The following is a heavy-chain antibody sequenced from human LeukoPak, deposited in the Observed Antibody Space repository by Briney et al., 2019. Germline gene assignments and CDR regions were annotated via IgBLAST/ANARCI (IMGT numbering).Heavy chain of an antibody. V-gene: IGHV3-23*01. CDR3: AKTAMVLRDAFDI. CDR2: ISASGVTT. D-gene: IGHD5-18*01. Sequence: GGSLRLSCAASGFTFSSYAMSWVRQAPGKGLEWVSVISASGVTTYYADSVKGRFTISRDNSKNTLYLQMNNLRAEDTAVYYCAKTAMVLRDAFDIWGQGTMVTVSS. CDR1: GFTFSSYA. J-gene: IGHJ3*02.